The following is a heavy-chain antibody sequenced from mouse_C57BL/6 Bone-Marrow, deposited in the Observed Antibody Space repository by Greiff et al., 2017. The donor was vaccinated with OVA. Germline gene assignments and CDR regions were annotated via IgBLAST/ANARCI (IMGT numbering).Heavy chain of an antibody. CDR3: ARESSMVKGYYFDY. Sequence: QVQLQQPGPELVKPGASVKLSCKASGYTFTSYWMHWVKQRPGQGLEWIGNINPSNGGTNYNEKFKSKATLTVDKSSSTAYMQLSSLTSEDSAVYYCARESSMVKGYYFDYWGQGTTLTVSS. J-gene: IGHJ2*01. V-gene: IGHV1-53*01. D-gene: IGHD2-2*01. CDR2: INPSNGGT. CDR1: GYTFTSYW.